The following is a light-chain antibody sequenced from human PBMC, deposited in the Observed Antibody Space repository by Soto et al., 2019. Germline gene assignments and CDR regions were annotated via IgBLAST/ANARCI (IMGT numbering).Light chain of an antibody. CDR3: LQLNRYPPWT. Sequence: DIQLTQSPSFLSASVGDRVSITCRASQGISSYLAWYQQKPGKAPKLLIYAASTLQSGVPSRFSGSGSGTEFTLTISSLQPEDFATYYCLQLNRYPPWTFGQGTKVEIK. CDR1: QGISSY. J-gene: IGKJ1*01. V-gene: IGKV1-9*01. CDR2: AAS.